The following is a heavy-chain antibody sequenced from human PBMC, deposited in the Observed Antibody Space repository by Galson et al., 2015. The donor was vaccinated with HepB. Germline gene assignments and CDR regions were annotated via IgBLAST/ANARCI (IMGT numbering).Heavy chain of an antibody. CDR3: TRLNRREWDYFDY. Sequence: SLRLSCAASGFTFSGSAMHWVRQASGKGLEWVGRIRSKANSYATAYAASVKGRFTISGDDSKNTAYLQMNSLKTEDTAVYYCTRLNRREWDYFDYWGQGTLVTVSS. CDR2: IRSKANSYAT. CDR1: GFTFSGSA. V-gene: IGHV3-73*01. D-gene: IGHD5-24*01. J-gene: IGHJ4*02.